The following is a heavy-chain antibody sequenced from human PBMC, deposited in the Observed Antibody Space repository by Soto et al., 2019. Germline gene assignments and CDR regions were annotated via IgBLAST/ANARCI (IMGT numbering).Heavy chain of an antibody. V-gene: IGHV3-23*01. CDR3: AKQQGPGTPYYYAMDV. J-gene: IGHJ6*02. D-gene: IGHD1-1*01. CDR1: GFTFSSYA. CDR2: IRGSGDRT. Sequence: GGSLRLSCAASGFTFSSYAMSWVRQAPGKGLEWVSVIRGSGDRTYYADSVKGRFTISRDNPKNTLYMQMNTLRAEDTAVYYCAKQQGPGTPYYYAMDVWGQGTTVTVSS.